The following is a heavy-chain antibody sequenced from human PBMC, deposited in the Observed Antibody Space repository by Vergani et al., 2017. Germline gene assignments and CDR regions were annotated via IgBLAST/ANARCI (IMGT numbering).Heavy chain of an antibody. Sequence: QVQLVESGGGLVNAGGSLRLSCAASGFIFSDFYMGWIRQAPGKGLDWVSYITSSGSTKYYADSMKRRFTISRDNARNSLYLQMNSLRAEDTAVYYCARARTDAFDIWGQGTMVTVSS. CDR3: ARARTDAFDI. V-gene: IGHV3-11*01. CDR2: ITSSGSTK. CDR1: GFIFSDFY. J-gene: IGHJ3*02.